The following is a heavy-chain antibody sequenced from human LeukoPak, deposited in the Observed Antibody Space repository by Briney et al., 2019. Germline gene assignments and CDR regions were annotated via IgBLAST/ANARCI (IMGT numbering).Heavy chain of an antibody. V-gene: IGHV3-48*03. Sequence: PGGSLRLSCAASGFTFSSYEMNWVRQAPGKGLEWVSYISSSGSTKYYADSVKGRFTISRDNAKNSLYQQMNSLGAEDTAVYYCARESVDWFDPWGQGTLVTVSS. CDR3: ARESVDWFDP. J-gene: IGHJ5*02. CDR1: GFTFSSYE. CDR2: ISSSGSTK.